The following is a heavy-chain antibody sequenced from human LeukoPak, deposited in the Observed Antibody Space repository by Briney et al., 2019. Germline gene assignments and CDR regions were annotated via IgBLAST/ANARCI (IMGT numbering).Heavy chain of an antibody. CDR1: GFTFNTHG. CDR3: AKTRPLDSSSWSHGDY. D-gene: IGHD6-13*01. J-gene: IGHJ4*02. CDR2: ISPDGNNK. Sequence: GGSLRLSCTASGFTFNTHGMHWVRQVPGKGLEWVTLISPDGNNKYYADSVKGRFTISRDNSKSTVYLQVSSLKTEDTATYYCAKTRPLDSSSWSHGDYWGQGTLVTVSS. V-gene: IGHV3-30*18.